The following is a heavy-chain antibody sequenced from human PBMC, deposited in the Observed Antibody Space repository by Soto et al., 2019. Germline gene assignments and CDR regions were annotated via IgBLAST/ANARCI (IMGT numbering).Heavy chain of an antibody. CDR2: IKSKTDGGTT. Sequence: GGSLSLSCAASGFTFSNAWMNWVRQAPGKGLEWVGRIKSKTDGGTTDYAAPVKGRFTISRDDSKNTLYLQMNSLKTEDTAVYYCTTAPDCSSTSCPDYYYYYYGMDVWGQGTTVTVSS. CDR1: GFTFSNAW. D-gene: IGHD2-2*01. CDR3: TTAPDCSSTSCPDYYYYYYGMDV. V-gene: IGHV3-15*07. J-gene: IGHJ6*02.